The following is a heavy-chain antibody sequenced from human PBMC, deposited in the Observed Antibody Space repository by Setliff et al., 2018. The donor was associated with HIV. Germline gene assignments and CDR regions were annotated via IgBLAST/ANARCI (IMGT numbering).Heavy chain of an antibody. V-gene: IGHV4-61*09. J-gene: IGHJ4*02. CDR3: ARHYNVNYYVRKDFDY. Sequence: LSLTCSVSGDSISSGSYYWSWIRLPAGKGLEWIGQIHTTGSTYYNPSLKSRVTISVDTSKNQFSLKLSSVTAADTAVYYCARHYNVNYYVRKDFDYWGQGTLVTVSS. CDR1: GDSISSGSYY. CDR2: IHTTGST. D-gene: IGHD1-26*01.